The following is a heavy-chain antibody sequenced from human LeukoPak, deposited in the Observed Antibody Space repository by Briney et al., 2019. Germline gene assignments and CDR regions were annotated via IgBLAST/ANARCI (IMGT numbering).Heavy chain of an antibody. J-gene: IGHJ6*03. CDR3: ARQIQLCSDYYYYMDV. V-gene: IGHV1-18*01. CDR2: ISAYNGNT. Sequence: ASVKVSCKASGYTFTSYGISWVRQAPGQGLEWMGWISAYNGNTNYAQKLQGRVTMTTDTSTSTAYMELRSLRSDDTAVYYCARQIQLCSDYYYYMDVWGKGTTVTVSS. CDR1: GYTFTSYG. D-gene: IGHD5-18*01.